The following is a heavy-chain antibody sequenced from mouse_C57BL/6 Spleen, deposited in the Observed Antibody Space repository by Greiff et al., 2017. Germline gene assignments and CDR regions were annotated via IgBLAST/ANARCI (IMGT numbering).Heavy chain of an antibody. V-gene: IGHV1-19*01. Sequence: VQLQQSGPVLVKPGASVKMSCKASGYTFTDYYMNWVKQSHGKSLEWIGVINPYNGGTSYNQKFKGKATLTVDKSSSTAYMELNSLTSEDSAVYYCARGSHTVPEAYWGQGTLVTVSA. CDR1: GYTFTDYY. CDR3: ARGSHTVPEAY. CDR2: INPYNGGT. D-gene: IGHD1-1*01. J-gene: IGHJ3*01.